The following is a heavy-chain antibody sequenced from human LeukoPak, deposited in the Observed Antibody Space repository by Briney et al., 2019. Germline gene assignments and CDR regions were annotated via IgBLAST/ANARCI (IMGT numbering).Heavy chain of an antibody. CDR2: INPNSGGT. J-gene: IGHJ3*02. Sequence: ASVKVSCKASGYTFTGYYMHWVRQAPGQGLEWMGWINPNSGGTNYAQKFQGRVTMTRDTSISTAYMELSRLRSDDTAVYYCARDQVAIGYSYGSDAFDIWGQGTMVTVSS. D-gene: IGHD5-18*01. V-gene: IGHV1-2*02. CDR1: GYTFTGYY. CDR3: ARDQVAIGYSYGSDAFDI.